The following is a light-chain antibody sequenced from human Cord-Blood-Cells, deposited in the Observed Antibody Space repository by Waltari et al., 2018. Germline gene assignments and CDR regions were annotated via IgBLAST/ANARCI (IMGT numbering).Light chain of an antibody. CDR3: CSYAGSSTWV. J-gene: IGLJ3*02. Sequence: QSALNQPPSVTGSHGPSITISCTGSSRDVGSYNLVSWYQQHPGKTPKLMIYEGSKRPSGVSNRFSGSKSGNTASLTISGLQAEDEADYYCCSYAGSSTWVFGGGTKLTVL. CDR1: SRDVGSYNL. CDR2: EGS. V-gene: IGLV2-23*01.